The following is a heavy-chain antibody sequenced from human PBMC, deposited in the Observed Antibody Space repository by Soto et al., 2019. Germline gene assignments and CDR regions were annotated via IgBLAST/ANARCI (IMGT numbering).Heavy chain of an antibody. CDR2: IIPIFGTA. J-gene: IGHJ4*02. CDR3: PRDGHTKMAPDY. D-gene: IGHD3-3*01. CDR1: GGTFSSYA. Sequence: QVQLVQSGAEVKKPGSSVKVSCKASGGTFSSYAISWVRQAPGQGLEWMGGIIPIFGTANYAQKFQGRVKITADESTSTAYMELSSLRSEETAVYYCPRDGHTKMAPDYWGQGTLVTVSS. V-gene: IGHV1-69*12.